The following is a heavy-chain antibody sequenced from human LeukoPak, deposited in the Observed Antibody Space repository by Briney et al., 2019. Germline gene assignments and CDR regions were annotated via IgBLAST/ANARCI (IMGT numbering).Heavy chain of an antibody. V-gene: IGHV3-33*08. D-gene: IGHD3-10*01. J-gene: IGHJ4*02. CDR2: IYLDGSKI. CDR1: GFTFSSYA. Sequence: PGGSLRLSCVASGFTFSSYAIHWVRQAPGKGLEWVSFIYLDGSKIYYADSVKGRFTLSRDNSKNTLYLQMNSLIAEDTAVYYCVRDDSGSVIRGVLHYWGQGALVTVSS. CDR3: VRDDSGSVIRGVLHY.